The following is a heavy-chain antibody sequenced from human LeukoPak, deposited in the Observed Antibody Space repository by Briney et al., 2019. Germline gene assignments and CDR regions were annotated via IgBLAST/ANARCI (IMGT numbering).Heavy chain of an antibody. Sequence: GGSLRLSCAASESTFITYAMNWVRQAPGKGLEWVATISGSGRSTYYADSVKGRFTISRDNSKHTLFLQMASLRAEDTAVYYCVKASSSSWSSFDYWGQGTLVTLSS. CDR2: ISGSGRST. V-gene: IGHV3-23*01. CDR1: ESTFITYA. D-gene: IGHD6-13*01. CDR3: VKASSSSWSSFDY. J-gene: IGHJ4*02.